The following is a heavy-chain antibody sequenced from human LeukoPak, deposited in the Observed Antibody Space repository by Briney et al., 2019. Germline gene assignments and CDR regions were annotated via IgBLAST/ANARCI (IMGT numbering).Heavy chain of an antibody. Sequence: GGSLRLSCAASGSGFTFNNYWMPWVRQAPGKGLVWVSRINADGSTTSYADSVRGRFTISRDNAKNTLYLQMSSLRAEDTAIYYCAKSGLFCFDYWGQGTLVTVSS. CDR1: GSGFTFNNYW. CDR2: INADGSTT. D-gene: IGHD3-9*01. J-gene: IGHJ4*02. V-gene: IGHV3-74*01. CDR3: AKSGLFCFDY.